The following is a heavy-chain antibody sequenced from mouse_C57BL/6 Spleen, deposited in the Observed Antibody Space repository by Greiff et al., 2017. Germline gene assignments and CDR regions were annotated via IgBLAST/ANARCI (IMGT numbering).Heavy chain of an antibody. CDR1: GFTFSDYG. CDR3: ARSYYEYDGDYYAMDY. CDR2: ISSGSSTI. J-gene: IGHJ4*01. Sequence: EVQLVASGGGLVKPGGSLKLSCAASGFTFSDYGMHWVRQAPEKGLEWVAYISSGSSTIYYAETVTGRFTISRDNAKNTLFMQMTSLRSEDTAKYYCARSYYEYDGDYYAMDYWGQGTSVTVSS. V-gene: IGHV5-17*01. D-gene: IGHD2-4*01.